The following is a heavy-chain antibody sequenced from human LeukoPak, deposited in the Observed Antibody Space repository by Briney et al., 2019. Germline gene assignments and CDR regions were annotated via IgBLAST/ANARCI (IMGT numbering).Heavy chain of an antibody. CDR3: ARQHGSGSYYSRGIDY. CDR2: IYPGDSDT. J-gene: IGHJ4*02. V-gene: IGHV5-51*01. D-gene: IGHD3-10*01. CDR1: GYSFTTYW. Sequence: GESLKISCKGSGYSFTTYWIGWVRQMPGKGLEWMGIIYPGDSDTRYNTSFQGQVTISADKSISTAYLQWSSLKASDTAMYYCARQHGSGSYYSRGIDYWGQGILVTVSS.